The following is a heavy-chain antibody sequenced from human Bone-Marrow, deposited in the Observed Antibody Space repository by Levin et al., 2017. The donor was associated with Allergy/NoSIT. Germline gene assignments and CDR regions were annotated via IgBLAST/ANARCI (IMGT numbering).Heavy chain of an antibody. Sequence: PGESLKISCAASGFTFINAWMGWVRQAPGKGLEWVGRIKSKTEGGTTECAAPVKGRFTISRDDSKNTLFLQLNSLKTEDTAVYYCTYYSSTWYYFDYWGQGTLVTVSS. CDR1: GFTFINAW. CDR3: TYYSSTWYYFDY. V-gene: IGHV3-15*01. J-gene: IGHJ4*02. CDR2: IKSKTEGGTT. D-gene: IGHD6-13*01.